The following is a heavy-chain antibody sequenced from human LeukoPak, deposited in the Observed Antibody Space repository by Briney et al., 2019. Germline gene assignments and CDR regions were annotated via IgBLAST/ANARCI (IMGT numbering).Heavy chain of an antibody. CDR2: ISGSGGST. Sequence: PGGSLRLSCAVSGFSITNYWMTWVRQAPGKGLEWVSAISGSGGSTYYADSVKGRFTISRDNSKNTLYLQMNSLRAEDTAVYYCASEITMIVVVPEVVYWGQGTLVTVSS. CDR3: ASEITMIVVVPEVVY. J-gene: IGHJ4*02. CDR1: GFSITNYW. D-gene: IGHD3-22*01. V-gene: IGHV3-23*01.